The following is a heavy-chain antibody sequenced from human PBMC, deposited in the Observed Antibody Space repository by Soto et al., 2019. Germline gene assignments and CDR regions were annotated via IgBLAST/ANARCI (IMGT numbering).Heavy chain of an antibody. V-gene: IGHV3-7*03. J-gene: IGHJ4*02. CDR2: ISPGGNEK. CDR3: VRARIDY. CDR1: GFIFNDYW. Sequence: EVQLVESGGGLVQPGGSLRLSCAVSGFIFNDYWMTWVRQGSGKGLEWVASISPGGNEKYYADSLKGRLTVSRDNPKKSLYLQMISLRAEDTALYYCVRARIDYWGRGTLISVSS.